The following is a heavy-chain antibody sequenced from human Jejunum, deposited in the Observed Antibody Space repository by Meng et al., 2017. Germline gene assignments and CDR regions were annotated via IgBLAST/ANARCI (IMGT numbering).Heavy chain of an antibody. CDR2: ISNDGSKK. J-gene: IGHJ4*02. Sequence: GGSLRLSCAASGFTFTSFAMHWVRQAPGKRLEWVAAISNDGSKKYHADSVKGRFTISRDNSKNTLYLQMDSLTPEDTAVYYCASSLVRGVWRFDYWGQGTLVTVSS. CDR3: ASSLVRGVWRFDY. D-gene: IGHD3-10*01. V-gene: IGHV3-30*01. CDR1: GFTFTSFA.